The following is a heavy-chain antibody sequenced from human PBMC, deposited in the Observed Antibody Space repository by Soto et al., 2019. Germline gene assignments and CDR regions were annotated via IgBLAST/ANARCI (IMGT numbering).Heavy chain of an antibody. CDR1: GFTFSSYA. D-gene: IGHD5-12*01. V-gene: IGHV3-23*01. CDR2: ISGSGGST. J-gene: IGHJ4*02. CDR3: AKTGVATIYRGQADY. Sequence: EVQLLESGGGLVQPGGSLRLSCAASGFTFSSYAMSWVRQAPGKGLEWVSAISGSGGSTYYADSVKGRFTISRDNSKNPLYLQMNSLRAEDTAVYYCAKTGVATIYRGQADYWGQGTLGTGFS.